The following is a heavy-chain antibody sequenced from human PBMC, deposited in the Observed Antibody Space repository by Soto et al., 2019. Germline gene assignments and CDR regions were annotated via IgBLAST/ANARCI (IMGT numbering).Heavy chain of an antibody. CDR1: GGSISSGGYY. V-gene: IGHV4-31*03. CDR2: IYYSGST. CDR3: ARGVTMVRGVIHTPYFDY. Sequence: QVQLQESGPGLVKPSQTLSLTCTVSGGSISSGGYYWSWIRQHPGKGREWIGYIYYSGSTYYNPPLKSRATLSVDTSKNQFSLNLSSVTAADTAVYYCARGVTMVRGVIHTPYFDYWGQGTLVTVSS. J-gene: IGHJ4*02. D-gene: IGHD3-10*01.